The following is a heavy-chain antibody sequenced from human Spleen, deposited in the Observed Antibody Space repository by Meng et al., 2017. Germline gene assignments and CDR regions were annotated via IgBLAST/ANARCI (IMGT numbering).Heavy chain of an antibody. CDR2: IGHSGIT. J-gene: IGHJ5*02. V-gene: IGHV4-39*01. CDR1: GGSISTSGYY. Sequence: PQLQESGTGLVKPSGALSLTCSVSGGSISTSGYYWGWIRQPPGKGLEWIGSIGHSGITYYTPSLKSRVTVSIDTSKSQFSLKLTSVTAADTAVYYCVRSSGWVRTGFDPWGQGTLVTVSS. CDR3: VRSSGWVRTGFDP. D-gene: IGHD6-19*01.